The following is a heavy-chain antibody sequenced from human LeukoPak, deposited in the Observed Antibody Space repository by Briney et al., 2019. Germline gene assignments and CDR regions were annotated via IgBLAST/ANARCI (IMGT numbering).Heavy chain of an antibody. CDR1: GFTFSDYY. CDR3: AKGGGELSWAFDI. J-gene: IGHJ3*02. D-gene: IGHD2-15*01. CDR2: ISGSGGST. Sequence: GGSLRLSCAASGFTFSDYYMSWVRQAPGKGLEWVSAISGSGGSTYYADSVKGRFTISRDNSKNTLYLQMNSLRAEDTAVYYCAKGGGELSWAFDIWGQGTVVTVSS. V-gene: IGHV3-23*01.